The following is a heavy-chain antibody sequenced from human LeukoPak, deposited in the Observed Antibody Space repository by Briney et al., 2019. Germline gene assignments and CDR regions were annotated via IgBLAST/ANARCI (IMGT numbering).Heavy chain of an antibody. CDR2: IYYSGST. V-gene: IGHV4-39*01. CDR1: GGSISSSSYY. D-gene: IGHD4-23*01. Sequence: SETLSLTCTVSGGSISSSSYYWGWIRQPPGKGLEWIGSIYYSGSTYYNPSLKSRVTIPVDTSKNQFSLKLSSVTAADTAVYYCARRDMTTVVTAYFDYWGQGTLVTVSS. CDR3: ARRDMTTVVTAYFDY. J-gene: IGHJ4*02.